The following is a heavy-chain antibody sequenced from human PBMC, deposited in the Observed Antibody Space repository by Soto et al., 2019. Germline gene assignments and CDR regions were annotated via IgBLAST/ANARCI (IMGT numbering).Heavy chain of an antibody. J-gene: IGHJ4*02. CDR2: INHSGST. Sequence: QVQLQQWGAGLLKPSETLSLTCAVYGGSFSGYYWSWIHQPPGKGLEWIGEINHSGSTNYNPSLKSRVTISVDTSKNQFSLKLSSVTAADTAVYYCARYMVRGVISFDYWGQGTLVTVSS. D-gene: IGHD3-10*01. V-gene: IGHV4-34*01. CDR1: GGSFSGYY. CDR3: ARYMVRGVISFDY.